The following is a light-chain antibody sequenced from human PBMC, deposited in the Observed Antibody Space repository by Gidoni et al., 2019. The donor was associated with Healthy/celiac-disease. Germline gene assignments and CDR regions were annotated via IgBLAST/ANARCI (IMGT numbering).Light chain of an antibody. J-gene: IGKJ2*02. Sequence: DIQMTQSPSSLSASVGDRVTITCRARQSISSYLNWYQQKPGKAPKLLIYAASSLQSGVPSRWNSSGSATDFTLTISSMQHEEVATYYCQQSYSTPPWTFGQGTKLEIK. CDR1: QSISSY. CDR2: AAS. V-gene: IGKV1-39*01. CDR3: QQSYSTPPWT.